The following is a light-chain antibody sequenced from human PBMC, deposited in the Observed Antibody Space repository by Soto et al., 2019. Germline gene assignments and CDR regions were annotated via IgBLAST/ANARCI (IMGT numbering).Light chain of an antibody. J-gene: IGKJ1*01. CDR1: QGISSY. V-gene: IGKV1-8*01. Sequence: IRMTQSPSSLSASTGERVTLTCRASQGISSYLAWYQQKPGKAPKLLIYAASTLQSGVPSRFSGSGSGTDFTLTISCLQSEDFATYYCQQYYSYPRTFGQGTKVEIK. CDR3: QQYYSYPRT. CDR2: AAS.